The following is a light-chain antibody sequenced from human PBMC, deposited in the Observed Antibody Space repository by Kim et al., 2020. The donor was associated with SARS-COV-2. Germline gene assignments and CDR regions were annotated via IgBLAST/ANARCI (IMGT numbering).Light chain of an antibody. CDR3: QAWDRRTAWV. Sequence: SYELTQPPSVSVSPGQTASITCSGDKLGDKYACWYQQKPGQSPVLVIYQDSKRPSGIPERFSGSNSGNTATLTISGTQAMDEADYYCQAWDRRTAWVFGG. CDR2: QDS. J-gene: IGLJ3*02. CDR1: KLGDKY. V-gene: IGLV3-1*01.